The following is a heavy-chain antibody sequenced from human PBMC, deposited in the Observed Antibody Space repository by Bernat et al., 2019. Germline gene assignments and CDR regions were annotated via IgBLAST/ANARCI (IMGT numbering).Heavy chain of an antibody. D-gene: IGHD3-16*01. Sequence: EVQLLESGGGLVQPGGSLRLSCAASGFTFIKNAMDWVRQAPGKGLEWVSAISGDGAVTYIADSVKGRFTISRDNSQNTLYLQMNSLRAEDTAVYYCARQGGGVIACDYWGQGTVVTVSS. CDR3: ARQGGGVIACDY. CDR2: ISGDGAVT. V-gene: IGHV3-23*01. CDR1: GFTFIKNA. J-gene: IGHJ4*02.